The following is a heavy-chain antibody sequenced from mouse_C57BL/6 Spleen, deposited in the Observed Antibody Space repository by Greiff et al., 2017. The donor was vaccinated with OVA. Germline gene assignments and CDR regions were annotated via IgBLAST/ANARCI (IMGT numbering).Heavy chain of an antibody. V-gene: IGHV1-64*01. Sequence: QVQLQQPGAELVKPGASVKLSCKASGYTFTSYWMHWVKQRPGQGLEWIGMIHPNSGSTNYNEKFKSKATLTVDKSSSTAYMQLSSLTSEDSAVYYCARYCSSSYYFDDWGQGTTLTVSS. D-gene: IGHD1-1*01. CDR3: ARYCSSSYYFDD. J-gene: IGHJ2*01. CDR1: GYTFTSYW. CDR2: IHPNSGST.